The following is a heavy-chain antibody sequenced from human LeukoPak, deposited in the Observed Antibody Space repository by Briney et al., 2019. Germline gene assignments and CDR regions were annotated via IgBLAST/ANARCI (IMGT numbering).Heavy chain of an antibody. V-gene: IGHV1-58*02. CDR2: IVVGSGNT. D-gene: IGHD3-10*01. J-gene: IGHJ5*02. CDR3: AVASPFRGVMRTRWFDP. CDR1: GFTLTGSA. Sequence: SVKVSCKASGFTLTGSAMQWVRQARGQRLEWIGWIVVGSGNTNYAQKFQERVTITRDMSTSTAYMELSSLRSEDTAVYYCAVASPFRGVMRTRWFDPWGQGTLVTVSS.